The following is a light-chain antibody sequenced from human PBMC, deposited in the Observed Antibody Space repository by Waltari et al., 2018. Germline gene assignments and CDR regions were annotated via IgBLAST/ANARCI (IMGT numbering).Light chain of an antibody. CDR1: SSAVGGYNL. J-gene: IGLJ1*01. Sequence: QSALTQPASVSGSPGQSTTIPCPGTSSAVGGYNLAPWYQQHPGKAPKLMIYEVSNRPSGVSNRFSGSKSGNTASLTISGLQAEDEADYYCSSYTSSSTPPYVFGTGTKVTVL. V-gene: IGLV2-14*01. CDR2: EVS. CDR3: SSYTSSSTPPYV.